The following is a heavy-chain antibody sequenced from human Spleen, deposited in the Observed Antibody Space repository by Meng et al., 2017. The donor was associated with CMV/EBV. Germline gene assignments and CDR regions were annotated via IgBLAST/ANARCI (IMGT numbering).Heavy chain of an antibody. D-gene: IGHD1/OR15-1a*01. CDR3: ARATNNSPWDGAFYI. V-gene: IGHV3-30*04. CDR1: GFTFGSND. J-gene: IGHJ3*02. CDR2: ISFDGSKT. Sequence: GESLKISCAASGFTFGSNDMHWVRQSPGKGLEWVAIISFDGSKTYYAESVQGRLTISRDISENTLYLQMNKLRPEDTAVYYFARATNNSPWDGAFYIWGQGTMVTVSS.